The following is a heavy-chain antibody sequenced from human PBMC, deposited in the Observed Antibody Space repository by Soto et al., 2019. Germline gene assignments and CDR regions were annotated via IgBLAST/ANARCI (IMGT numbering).Heavy chain of an antibody. CDR3: ARDGRAGSAWSPLDF. J-gene: IGHJ4*02. Sequence: GASVKVSCKASGCTFSSYGISWVRLAPGQGLEWMGWISAYNGNTNYAPKVQGRVTMTTDTSTTTAYMELRSLRSDDTAVYYCARDGRAGSAWSPLDFWGQGTLVTVSS. V-gene: IGHV1-18*01. CDR2: ISAYNGNT. CDR1: GCTFSSYG. D-gene: IGHD6-19*01.